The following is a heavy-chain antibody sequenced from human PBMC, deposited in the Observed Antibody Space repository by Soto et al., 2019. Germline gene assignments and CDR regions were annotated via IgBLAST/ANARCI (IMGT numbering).Heavy chain of an antibody. CDR1: GGTFSSYA. D-gene: IGHD3-22*01. CDR2: IIPIFGTA. Sequence: SVKVSCKASGGTFSSYAISWVRQAPGQGLEWMGGIIPIFGTANYAQKFQGRVTITADESTSTAYMELSSLRSEDTAVYYCARGGLDYYDSSGSYGHFDYWGQGPLVTVSS. V-gene: IGHV1-69*13. J-gene: IGHJ4*02. CDR3: ARGGLDYYDSSGSYGHFDY.